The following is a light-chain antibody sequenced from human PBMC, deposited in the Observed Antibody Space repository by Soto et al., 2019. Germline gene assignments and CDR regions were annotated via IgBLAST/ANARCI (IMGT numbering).Light chain of an antibody. Sequence: EIVMTQSPATLSVSPGERATLSCRASQSVTSNLAWYQQKPGQAPRLLMYGASTRATGIPARFSGSGSGTEFTLTISSLQSEDFAVYYCQQYNNWPPLTFGQGTRLEIK. CDR1: QSVTSN. J-gene: IGKJ5*01. CDR2: GAS. V-gene: IGKV3-15*01. CDR3: QQYNNWPPLT.